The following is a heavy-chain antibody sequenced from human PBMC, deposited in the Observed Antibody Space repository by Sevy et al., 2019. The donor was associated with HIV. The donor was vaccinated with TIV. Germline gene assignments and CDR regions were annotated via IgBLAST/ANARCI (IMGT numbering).Heavy chain of an antibody. D-gene: IGHD3-10*01. CDR2: IWYDGSNK. Sequence: GSLRLSCAASGFTFSSYGMHWVRQAPGKGLEWVAVIWYDGSNKYSGDSVKGRFTISRDNSKNTLYLQMNSLRAEDTAIYYCAKHNRLWFGENWFDPWGQGTLVTVSS. CDR1: GFTFSSYG. CDR3: AKHNRLWFGENWFDP. J-gene: IGHJ5*02. V-gene: IGHV3-33*06.